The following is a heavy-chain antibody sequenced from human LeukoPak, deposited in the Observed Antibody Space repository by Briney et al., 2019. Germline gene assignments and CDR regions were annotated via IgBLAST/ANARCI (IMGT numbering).Heavy chain of an antibody. Sequence: TGGSLRLSCAASGFTFSSCSMNWVRQAPGKGLEWVSSISSSRSYIYYTDSVKGRFTISRDNAKNTLYLQMNSLRAEDTAVYYCARGHIVGYGFDIWGQGTMVTVSS. CDR3: ARGHIVGYGFDI. CDR2: ISSSRSYI. J-gene: IGHJ3*02. V-gene: IGHV3-21*01. D-gene: IGHD2-15*01. CDR1: GFTFSSCS.